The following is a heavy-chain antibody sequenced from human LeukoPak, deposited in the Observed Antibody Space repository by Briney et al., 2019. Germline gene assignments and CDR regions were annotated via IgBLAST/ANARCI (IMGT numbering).Heavy chain of an antibody. V-gene: IGHV4-34*01. CDR1: GGSFSGYS. CDR2: INHSGGT. CDR3: GRGVGNYGV. Sequence: SETLSLTCAVYGGSFSGYSWNWIRQPPVKGLEWIGEINHSGGTNYNPSLKSRVTISVDTSKKQFSLKLSSVTAADTAVYYCGRGVGNYGVWGQGPLVTVSS. D-gene: IGHD3-10*01. J-gene: IGHJ4*02.